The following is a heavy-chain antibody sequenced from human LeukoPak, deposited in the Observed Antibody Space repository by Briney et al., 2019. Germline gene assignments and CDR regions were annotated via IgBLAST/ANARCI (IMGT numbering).Heavy chain of an antibody. V-gene: IGHV3-30*18. J-gene: IGHJ6*02. CDR1: GFTFSSYS. CDR2: ISYDGSNK. CDR3: AKEGDYYGMDV. D-gene: IGHD3-16*01. Sequence: GGSLRLSCAASGFTFSSYSMNWVRQAPGKGLKWVAVISYDGSNKYYADSVKGRFTISRDDSKNMLYLQMNSLRAEDTAVYYCAKEGDYYGMDVWGQGTTVTVSS.